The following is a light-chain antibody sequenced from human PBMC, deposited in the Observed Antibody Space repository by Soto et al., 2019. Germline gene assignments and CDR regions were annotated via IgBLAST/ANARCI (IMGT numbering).Light chain of an antibody. V-gene: IGKV1-39*01. CDR2: ATF. J-gene: IGKJ1*01. CDR1: QSVGNY. CDR3: QQSSSTPWT. Sequence: IQMTQSPSSLSASVGDRVTITCRASQSVGNYLNWYQQKPGKAPKLLIFATFTLHSGVPSRFSGDESGTDFTLTISSLQPEDFATYYCQQSSSTPWTFGQGTKVELK.